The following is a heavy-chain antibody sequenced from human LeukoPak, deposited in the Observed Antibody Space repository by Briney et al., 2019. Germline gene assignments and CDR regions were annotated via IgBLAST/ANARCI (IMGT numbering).Heavy chain of an antibody. CDR2: IYWNDDK. CDR1: GFSLSTSGVG. D-gene: IGHD3-3*01. J-gene: IGHJ1*01. CDR3: AHSVTYYDFWSGYYLASGWEYFQH. V-gene: IGHV2-5*01. Sequence: SDPTLVKPTQTLTLTCTSSGFSLSTSGVGVGWIRQPPGKALEWLALIYWNDDKRYSPSLKSRLTITKDTSKNQVVLTMTNMDPVDTATYYCAHSVTYYDFWSGYYLASGWEYFQHWGQGTLVTVSS.